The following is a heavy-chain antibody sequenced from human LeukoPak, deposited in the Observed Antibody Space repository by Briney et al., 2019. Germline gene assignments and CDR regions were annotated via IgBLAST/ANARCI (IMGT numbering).Heavy chain of an antibody. CDR1: GFTFSSHG. CDR3: AKALGLLVQWHLDY. V-gene: IGHV3-30*02. Sequence: PGGSLRLSCAASGFTFSSHGMHWVRQVPGKGLEWVAFIRYDGSHKYYGDSVKGRFTISRDNSKNTLYLQMNSLRAEDTAVYYCAKALGLLVQWHLDYWGQGTLVTVSS. CDR2: IRYDGSHK. D-gene: IGHD6-19*01. J-gene: IGHJ4*02.